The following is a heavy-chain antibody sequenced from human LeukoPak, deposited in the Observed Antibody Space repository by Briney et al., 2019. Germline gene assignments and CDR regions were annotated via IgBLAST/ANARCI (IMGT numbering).Heavy chain of an antibody. Sequence: PGGSLRLSCAASGFTFSSYNMNWVRQAPGKGLEWVSYISDSSRYRYYGDSLEGRFTISRDNSKNTLYLQMNSLRAEDTAVYYCARRAGGYSHPYDYWGQGILVTVSS. CDR2: ISDSSRYR. CDR1: GFTFSSYN. D-gene: IGHD4-23*01. V-gene: IGHV3-21*04. CDR3: ARRAGGYSHPYDY. J-gene: IGHJ4*02.